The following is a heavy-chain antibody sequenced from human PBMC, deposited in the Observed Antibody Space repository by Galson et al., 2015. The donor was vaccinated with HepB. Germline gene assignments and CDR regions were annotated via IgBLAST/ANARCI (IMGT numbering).Heavy chain of an antibody. V-gene: IGHV3-23*01. J-gene: IGHJ4*02. Sequence: SLILSCAASGFTFGTFAMTWVRQAPGKGPEWVATIGGSGRHTDYADSVKGRFTISRDNSEYTLYLQMSSLRAEDTALYYCAKQWLVPDIYFHSWGQGTLVTVSS. CDR3: AKQWLVPDIYFHS. CDR2: IGGSGRHT. CDR1: GFTFGTFA. D-gene: IGHD6-19*01.